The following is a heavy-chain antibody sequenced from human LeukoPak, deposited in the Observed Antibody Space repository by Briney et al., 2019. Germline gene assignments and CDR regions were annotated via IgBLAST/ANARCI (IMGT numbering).Heavy chain of an antibody. V-gene: IGHV3-23*01. CDR2: ISGSGGST. J-gene: IGHJ4*02. CDR3: AQAGITMVRGVPDY. Sequence: PGGSLRLSCAASGFTFSSYSMNWVRQAPGKGLEWVSAISGSGGSTYYADSVKGRFTISRDNSKNTLYLQMNSLRAEDTAVYYCAQAGITMVRGVPDYWGQGTLVTVSS. CDR1: GFTFSSYS. D-gene: IGHD3-10*01.